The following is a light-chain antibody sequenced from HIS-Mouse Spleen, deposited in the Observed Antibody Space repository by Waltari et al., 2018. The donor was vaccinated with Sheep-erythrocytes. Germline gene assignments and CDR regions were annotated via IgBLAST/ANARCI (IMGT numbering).Light chain of an antibody. V-gene: IGKV4-1*01. CDR1: QSVLYSSNNKNY. J-gene: IGKJ3*01. CDR3: QQYYSTPFT. Sequence: DIVMTQSPDSLAVSLGERATINCKSSQSVLYSSNNKNYLAWYQQKPGQPPKLLIYWAATREYGVPDRFSVSGSGTDFTLTISSLQAEDVAVYYCQQYYSTPFTFGPGTKVDIK. CDR2: WAA.